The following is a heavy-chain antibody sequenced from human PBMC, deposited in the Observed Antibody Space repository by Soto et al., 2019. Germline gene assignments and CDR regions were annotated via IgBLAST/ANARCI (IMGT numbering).Heavy chain of an antibody. CDR3: AKRGDIAVAGNDAFDI. D-gene: IGHD6-19*01. CDR1: GFTFSSYA. CDR2: ISGSGGST. J-gene: IGHJ3*02. Sequence: GGSLRLSCAASGFTFSSYAMSWVRQAPGKGLEWVSAISGSGGSTYYADSVKGRFTISRDNSKNTLYLQMNSLRAEDTAVYYCAKRGDIAVAGNDAFDIWGQGTMVTVSS. V-gene: IGHV3-23*01.